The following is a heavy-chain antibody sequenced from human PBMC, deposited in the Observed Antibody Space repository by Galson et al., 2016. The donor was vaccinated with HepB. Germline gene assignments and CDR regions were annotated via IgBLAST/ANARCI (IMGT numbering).Heavy chain of an antibody. D-gene: IGHD1-26*01. CDR1: GFSVKNNY. J-gene: IGHJ4*02. Sequence: SLRLSCAAPGFSVKNNYMTWVRQAPGKGLEWVSIIYNNGSTYYADSVKGRSIIFSDNSKNTLYLQMNSLRAEDTAVYYCASGAHSGTYYTILNYYFEYWGQGTLVTVSS. CDR2: IYNNGST. CDR3: ASGAHSGTYYTILNYYFEY. V-gene: IGHV3-53*01.